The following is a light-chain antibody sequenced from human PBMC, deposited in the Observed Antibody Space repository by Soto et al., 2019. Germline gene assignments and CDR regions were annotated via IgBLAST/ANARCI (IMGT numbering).Light chain of an antibody. J-gene: IGKJ5*01. V-gene: IGKV3-11*01. Sequence: EIVLTQSPATLSLSPGERATLSCRASQSVSNSLAWYQQKPGQAPRLLIYDASNRATGIPARFSGSGSGTDFTLTISSLEPEDFATYYCQQRSNWPRSITFGQGTRLEIK. CDR2: DAS. CDR3: QQRSNWPRSIT. CDR1: QSVSNS.